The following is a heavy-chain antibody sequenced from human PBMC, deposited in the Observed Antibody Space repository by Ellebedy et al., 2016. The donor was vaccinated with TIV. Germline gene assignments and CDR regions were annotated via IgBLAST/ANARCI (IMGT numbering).Heavy chain of an antibody. V-gene: IGHV1-18*04. CDR3: AREWSGH. CDR2: IRANNGDT. Sequence: AASVKVSCKTSGYTFTSYGISWVRQAPGQGLEWMGWIRANNGDTNYAQKFQGRVTMTTDTSTTTVYMELSSLRSDDTAVYYCAREWSGHWGQGTLVTVSS. D-gene: IGHD3-3*01. CDR1: GYTFTSYG. J-gene: IGHJ4*02.